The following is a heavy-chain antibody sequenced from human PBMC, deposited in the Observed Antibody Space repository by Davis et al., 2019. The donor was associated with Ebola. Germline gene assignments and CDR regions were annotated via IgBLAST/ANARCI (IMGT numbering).Heavy chain of an antibody. J-gene: IGHJ5*02. CDR1: GFTFSSYG. CDR2: ISYDGSNK. Sequence: GESLKISCAASGFTFSSYGMHWVRQAPGKGLEWVAVISYDGSNKYYVDSVKGRFTISRDNAKNSLYLQMNSLRAEDTAVYYCATPQTTVVTGWFDPWGQGTLVTVSS. CDR3: ATPQTTVVTGWFDP. D-gene: IGHD4-23*01. V-gene: IGHV3-30*03.